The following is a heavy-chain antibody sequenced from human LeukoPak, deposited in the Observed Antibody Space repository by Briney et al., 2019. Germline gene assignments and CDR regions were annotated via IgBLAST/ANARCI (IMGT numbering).Heavy chain of an antibody. Sequence: PGGSLRLSCAASGFTFSSYGMHWVRQAPGKGLEWVAFIRYDGSNKYYADSVKGRFTISRDNSKNTLYLQMNSLRAEDTAVYYCAKDREYDFWSGYFDYWGQGTLATVSS. CDR1: GFTFSSYG. CDR2: IRYDGSNK. J-gene: IGHJ4*02. V-gene: IGHV3-30*02. D-gene: IGHD3-3*01. CDR3: AKDREYDFWSGYFDY.